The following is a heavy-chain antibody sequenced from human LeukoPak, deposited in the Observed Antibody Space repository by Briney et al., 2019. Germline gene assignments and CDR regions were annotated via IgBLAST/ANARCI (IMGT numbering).Heavy chain of an antibody. CDR1: GDFISSSSYY. CDR3: ARGGAARLHFQN. V-gene: IGHV4-39*07. D-gene: IGHD6-6*01. Sequence: SETLSLTCTVSGDFISSSSYYWGWIRQPPGKGLEWIGSMFYSGSIYYNPFLKSRVTISVDTSKNQFSLNLNSVTAADTAVYYCARGGAARLHFQNWGQGTLVTVSS. CDR2: MFYSGSI. J-gene: IGHJ1*01.